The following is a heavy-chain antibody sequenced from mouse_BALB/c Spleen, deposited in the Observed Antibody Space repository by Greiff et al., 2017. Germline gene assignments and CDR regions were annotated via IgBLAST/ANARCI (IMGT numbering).Heavy chain of an antibody. V-gene: IGHV5-12-1*01. CDR1: GFAFSSYD. CDR3: ARLKGYGSSYDAMDY. J-gene: IGHJ4*01. CDR2: ISSGGGST. Sequence: EVKVVESGGGLVKPGGSLKLSCAASGFAFSSYDMSWVRQTPEKRLEWVAYISSGGGSTYYPDTVKGRFTISRDNAKNTLYLQMSSLKSEDTAMYYCARLKGYGSSYDAMDYWGQGTSVTVSS. D-gene: IGHD1-1*01.